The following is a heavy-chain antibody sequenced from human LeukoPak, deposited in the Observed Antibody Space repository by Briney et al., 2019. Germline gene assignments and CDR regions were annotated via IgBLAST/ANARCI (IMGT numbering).Heavy chain of an antibody. CDR2: ISGSGGST. Sequence: GGSLRLSCAASGFTFSSYAMSWVRQAPGKGLEWVSAISGSGGSTYYADSVKGRFTISRDNSKNTLYLQMNSLRAEDTAVYYCAKDPLRYQLPPLWGYFDYWGQGTLVTVSS. CDR3: AKDPLRYQLPPLWGYFDY. CDR1: GFTFSSYA. J-gene: IGHJ4*02. V-gene: IGHV3-23*01. D-gene: IGHD2-2*01.